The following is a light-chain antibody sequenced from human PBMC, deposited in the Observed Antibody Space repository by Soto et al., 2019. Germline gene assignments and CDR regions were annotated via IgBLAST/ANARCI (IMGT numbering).Light chain of an antibody. CDR1: QSISSW. CDR3: QQYNSYRT. J-gene: IGKJ1*01. V-gene: IGKV1-5*01. Sequence: IQMTQSASTLSASVGDRVTITCRASQSISSWLAWYQQKPGKAPKLLIYDASSLESGVPSRFSGSGSGTEYTLTISILQPDDFATYYCQQYNSYRTFGQRTKVDIK. CDR2: DAS.